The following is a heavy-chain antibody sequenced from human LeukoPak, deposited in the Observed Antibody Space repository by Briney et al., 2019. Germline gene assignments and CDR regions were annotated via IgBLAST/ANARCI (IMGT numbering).Heavy chain of an antibody. CDR3: ARVKGRGYSYGFGY. CDR2: MNPNSGNT. D-gene: IGHD5-18*01. Sequence: ASVKVSCKASGYTFTSYDINWVRQDTGQGLEWMGWMNPNSGNTGYAQKFQGRVTMTRNTSISTAYMELSSLRSEDAAVYYCARVKGRGYSYGFGYWGQGTLVTVSS. V-gene: IGHV1-8*01. CDR1: GYTFTSYD. J-gene: IGHJ4*02.